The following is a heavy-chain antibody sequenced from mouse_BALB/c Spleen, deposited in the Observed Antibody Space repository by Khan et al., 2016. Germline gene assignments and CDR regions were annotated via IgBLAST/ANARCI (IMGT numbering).Heavy chain of an antibody. J-gene: IGHJ3*01. Sequence: EVQLQESGPGLVKPSQSLSLTCTVTGYSITSDYAWNWIRQFPGNKLEWMGYISYSGSTSYNPSLKSRISITRDTSKNQFFLQLHSVTTEDTATYDCATTVVAPRFAYWGQGTLVTVSA. CDR1: GYSITSDYA. D-gene: IGHD1-1*01. V-gene: IGHV3-2*02. CDR3: ATTVVAPRFAY. CDR2: ISYSGST.